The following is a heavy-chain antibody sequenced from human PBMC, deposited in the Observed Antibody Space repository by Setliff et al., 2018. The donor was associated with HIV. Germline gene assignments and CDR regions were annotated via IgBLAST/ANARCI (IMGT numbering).Heavy chain of an antibody. D-gene: IGHD2-15*01. J-gene: IGHJ1*01. CDR2: IIAILGIP. Sequence: SVKVSCKASRGTFTSYAFSWVRQAPGQGLEWMGGIIAILGIPSYAQKFQGRVTITADKSTNTAYMELKSLRSEDTALYYCATGPPYCNGGSCYSSLHHWGQGTLVTVSS. CDR3: ATGPPYCNGGSCYSSLHH. V-gene: IGHV1-69*10. CDR1: RGTFTSYA.